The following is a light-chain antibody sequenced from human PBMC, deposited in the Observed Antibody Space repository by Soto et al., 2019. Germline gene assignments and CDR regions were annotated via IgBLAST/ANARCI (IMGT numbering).Light chain of an antibody. V-gene: IGLV2-8*01. CDR3: ATWDDSLNGYV. J-gene: IGLJ1*01. CDR2: EVS. Sequence: QSVLTQPPSASGSPGQPVTISCTGTSSVVGGYDYVSWYQQYPGKAPKLLIYEVSKRPSGVPDRFSASKSGTSASLAISGLQSEDEADYYCATWDDSLNGYVFGTGTKVTVL. CDR1: SSVVGGYDY.